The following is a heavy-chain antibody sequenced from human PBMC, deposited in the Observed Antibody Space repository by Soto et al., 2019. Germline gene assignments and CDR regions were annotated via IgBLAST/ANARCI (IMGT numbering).Heavy chain of an antibody. V-gene: IGHV1-69*01. D-gene: IGHD6-6*01. CDR1: GGTFSSHA. CDR3: AIGDRSSWIGNP. CDR2: IIPIFETA. J-gene: IGHJ5*02. Sequence: QVHLVQSGAEVTKAGSSVKVSCKASGGTFSSHAFSWVRQAPGQGLEWVGGIIPIFETANYAQEFQGRVTISADESTNTAILELNNLRSDDTAIYFCAIGDRSSWIGNPWAPGPQVTVS.